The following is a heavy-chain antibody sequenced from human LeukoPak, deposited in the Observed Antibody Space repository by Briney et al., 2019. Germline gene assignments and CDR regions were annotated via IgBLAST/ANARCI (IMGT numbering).Heavy chain of an antibody. D-gene: IGHD6-13*01. J-gene: IGHJ4*02. V-gene: IGHV4-59*12. CDR1: GGSISSYY. Sequence: PSETLSLTCTVSGGSISSYYWSWIRQPPGKGLEWIGYIYYSGSTNYNPSLKSRVTISVDTSKNQFSLKLSSVTAADTAVYYCASMKYSSSWFWFDYWGQGTLVTVSS. CDR2: IYYSGST. CDR3: ASMKYSSSWFWFDY.